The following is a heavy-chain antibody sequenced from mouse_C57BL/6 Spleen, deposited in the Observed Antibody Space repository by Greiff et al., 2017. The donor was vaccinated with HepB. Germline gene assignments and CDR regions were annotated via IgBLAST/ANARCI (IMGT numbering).Heavy chain of an antibody. CDR3: ARKGASYDYDGGTWFAY. CDR2: IYPGDGDT. Sequence: QVQLQQSGAELVKPGASVKISCKASGYAFSSYWMNWVKQRPGKGLEWIGQIYPGDGDTNYNGKFKGKATLTADKSSSTAYMQLSSLTSEDSAVYFCARKGASYDYDGGTWFAYWGQGTLVTVSA. J-gene: IGHJ3*01. D-gene: IGHD2-4*01. CDR1: GYAFSSYW. V-gene: IGHV1-80*01.